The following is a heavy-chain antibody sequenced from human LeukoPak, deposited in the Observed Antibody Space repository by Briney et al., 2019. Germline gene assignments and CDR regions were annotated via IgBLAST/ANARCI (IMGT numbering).Heavy chain of an antibody. Sequence: PSETLSLTCTVSGGSISSYYWSWIRQPPGKGLEWVGYIYYDGRTNYNPSLKSRVTISVDMSKNQFSLKLSSVTAADTAVYYCARGLYYDSSLDYWGQGTLVTVSS. D-gene: IGHD3-22*01. J-gene: IGHJ4*02. CDR2: IYYDGRT. CDR3: ARGLYYDSSLDY. V-gene: IGHV4-59*08. CDR1: GGSISSYY.